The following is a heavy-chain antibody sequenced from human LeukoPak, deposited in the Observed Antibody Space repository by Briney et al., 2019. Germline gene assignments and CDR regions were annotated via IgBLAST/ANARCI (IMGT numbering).Heavy chain of an antibody. D-gene: IGHD2-21*02. CDR1: GGSISSYY. CDR3: ARVGAYCGGDCYPDAFDI. CDR2: IYYSGST. Sequence: SETLSLTCTVSGGSISSYYWSWIRQPPGKGLEWIGYIYYSGSTNYNPSLKSRVTISVDTSKNQFSLKLSSVTAADTAVYYCARVGAYCGGDCYPDAFDIWGQGTMVTVSS. V-gene: IGHV4-59*12. J-gene: IGHJ3*02.